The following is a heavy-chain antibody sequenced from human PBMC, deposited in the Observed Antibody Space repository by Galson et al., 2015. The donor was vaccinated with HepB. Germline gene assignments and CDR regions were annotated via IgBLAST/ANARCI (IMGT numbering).Heavy chain of an antibody. Sequence: SETLSLTCTVSGDSISSSSYYWGWIRQPPGEGLEWIGSIYFSGSTYYNPSLKSRATISADTSKNQFSLRLSSVTAPDTALYFCTLGIGKVDAFDMWGQGTMVTVSS. CDR1: GDSISSSSYY. CDR2: IYFSGST. CDR3: TLGIGKVDAFDM. J-gene: IGHJ3*02. D-gene: IGHD1-26*01. V-gene: IGHV4-39*01.